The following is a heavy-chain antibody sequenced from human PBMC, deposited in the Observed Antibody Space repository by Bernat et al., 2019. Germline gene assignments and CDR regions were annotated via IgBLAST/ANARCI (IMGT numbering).Heavy chain of an antibody. J-gene: IGHJ6*03. CDR2: INAGNVNT. CDR1: GYTFTSYA. Sequence: QVQLVQSGAEVKKPGASVKVSCKASGYTFTSYAMHWVRQAPGQRLEWMGWINAGNVNTKYSQKFQGRVTITRDTSASTAYMELSSLRSEDTAVYYCARDGDSSSWYLAYYYYYMDVWGKGTTVTVSS. D-gene: IGHD6-13*01. V-gene: IGHV1-3*01. CDR3: ARDGDSSSWYLAYYYYYMDV.